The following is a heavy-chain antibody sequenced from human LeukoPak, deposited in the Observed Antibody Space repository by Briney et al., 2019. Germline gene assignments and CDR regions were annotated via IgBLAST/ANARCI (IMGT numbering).Heavy chain of an antibody. D-gene: IGHD3-16*02. V-gene: IGHV4-34*01. Sequence: SETLSLTCAVYGGSFRGYYWSWIRQPPGKGLEWIGEINHSGSTNYNPSLKSRVTISVDTSKNQFSLKLSSVTAADTAVYYCARGLSIYDYVWGSYRYRPYGMVVWGQGTTVTVSS. CDR2: INHSGST. J-gene: IGHJ6*02. CDR1: GGSFRGYY. CDR3: ARGLSIYDYVWGSYRYRPYGMVV.